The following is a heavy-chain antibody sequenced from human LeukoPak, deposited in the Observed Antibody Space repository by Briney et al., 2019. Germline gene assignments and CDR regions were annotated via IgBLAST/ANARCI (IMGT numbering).Heavy chain of an antibody. CDR3: ARRGYCSAGSCFYFDY. D-gene: IGHD2-15*01. CDR1: GDSISSSIYY. V-gene: IGHV4-39*01. J-gene: IGHJ4*02. Sequence: PSETLSLTCTVSGDSISSSIYYWDWIRQPPGKGLEWIGSLYYSGSTFYNPSLKSRITISVDTSKNQFSLKLSSVTAADTALYYCARRGYCSAGSCFYFDYWGQGTLVTVSS. CDR2: LYYSGST.